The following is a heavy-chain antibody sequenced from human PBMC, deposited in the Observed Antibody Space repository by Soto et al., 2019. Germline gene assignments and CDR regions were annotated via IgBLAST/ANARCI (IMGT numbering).Heavy chain of an antibody. D-gene: IGHD6-19*01. CDR1: GGSISSYY. J-gene: IGHJ6*02. V-gene: IGHV4-59*08. CDR2: IYYSGST. CDR3: ARLSRTPFSSGWYQDYYYGRDV. Sequence: SETLSLTCTVSGGSISSYYWSWIRQPPGKGLEWIGYIYYSGSTNYNPSLKSRVTISVDTSKNQFSLKLSSVTAADTAVYYCARLSRTPFSSGWYQDYYYGRDVWGQGTTVTVS.